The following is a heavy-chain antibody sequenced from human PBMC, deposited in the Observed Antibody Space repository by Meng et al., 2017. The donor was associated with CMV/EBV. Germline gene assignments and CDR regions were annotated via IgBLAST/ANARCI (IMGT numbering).Heavy chain of an antibody. J-gene: IGHJ2*01. CDR1: GGTFSRYA. CDR3: AREVDDYGDGWYFDL. CDR2: IIPIFGTA. V-gene: IGHV1-69*01. D-gene: IGHD4-17*01. Sequence: QVQLVRSGAEVKKPGSSVKVSCKASGGTFSRYAISWVRQAPGQGLEWMGGIIPIFGTANYAQKFQGRVTITADESTSTAYMELSSLRSEDTAVYYCAREVDDYGDGWYFDLWGRGTLVTVSS.